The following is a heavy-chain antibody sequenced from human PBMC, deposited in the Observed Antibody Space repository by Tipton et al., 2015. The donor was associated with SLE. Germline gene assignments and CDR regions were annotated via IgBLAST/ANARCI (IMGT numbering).Heavy chain of an antibody. CDR1: GASISSYY. CDR3: ARGKRHYDVLTGYYSKPHYFDF. J-gene: IGHJ4*02. D-gene: IGHD3-9*01. CDR2: MYYSGST. V-gene: IGHV4-59*01. Sequence: LRLSCTVSGASISSYYWSWIRQPPGKGLEWIGFMYYSGSTDYNPSLKSRVSISVDTSKNQFSLNLSSVTAADTAVYYCARGKRHYDVLTGYYSKPHYFDFWGQGTVVAVSP.